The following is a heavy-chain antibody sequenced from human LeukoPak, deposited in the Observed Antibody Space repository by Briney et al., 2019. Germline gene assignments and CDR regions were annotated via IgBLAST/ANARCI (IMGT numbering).Heavy chain of an antibody. J-gene: IGHJ5*02. CDR1: GLSISSGDYY. Sequence: PSQTLSLTCTVSGLSISSGDYYWSWIRQPPGKGLEWIGYIYYSGSTYYNPSLKSRVTISVDTSKNQFSPKLSSVTAADTAVYYCARDITMVRGVGWFDPWGQGTLVTVSS. CDR3: ARDITMVRGVGWFDP. CDR2: IYYSGST. D-gene: IGHD3-10*01. V-gene: IGHV4-30-4*01.